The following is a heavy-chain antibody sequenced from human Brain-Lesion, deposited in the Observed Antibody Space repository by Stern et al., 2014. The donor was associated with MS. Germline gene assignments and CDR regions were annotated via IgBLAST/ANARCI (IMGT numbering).Heavy chain of an antibody. CDR1: GGSISSGGYY. J-gene: IGHJ6*02. D-gene: IGHD2-2*01. CDR2: IFNRAST. V-gene: IGHV4-61*02. Sequence: VQLVESGPGLVKPSQTLSLSCTVSGGSISSGGYYWSWIRQPAGKGLEWIGGIFNRASTSSTPSLKSRVPISKNTSKNQFSLRLNSMTAADTAVYYCARGRVVPGFQYYATDVWGQGTTVIVSS. CDR3: ARGRVVPGFQYYATDV.